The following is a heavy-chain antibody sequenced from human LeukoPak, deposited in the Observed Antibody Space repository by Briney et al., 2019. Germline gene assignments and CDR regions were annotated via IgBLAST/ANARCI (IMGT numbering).Heavy chain of an antibody. CDR1: GGSISSSNW. V-gene: IGHV4-4*02. J-gene: IGHJ5*02. CDR3: ARHLRSGQINWFDP. Sequence: SETLSLTCAVSGGSISSSNWWSWVRQPPGKGLEWIGEIYHSGSTNYNLSLKSRVTISVDKSKNQFSLKLSSVTAADTAVYYCARHLRSGQINWFDPWGQGTLVTVSS. D-gene: IGHD3-10*01. CDR2: IYHSGST.